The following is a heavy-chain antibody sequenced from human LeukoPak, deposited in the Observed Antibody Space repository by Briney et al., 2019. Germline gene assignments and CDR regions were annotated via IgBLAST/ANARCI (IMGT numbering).Heavy chain of an antibody. CDR3: ARKWTYTDAFDI. Sequence: GSLRLSCAASGFTFSSYSMNWVRQAPGKGLEWVSSISSSSSYIYYADSVKGRFTISRDNAKNSLYLQMNSLRAEDTAVYYCARKWTYTDAFDIWGQGTMVTVSS. D-gene: IGHD1-14*01. CDR1: GFTFSSYS. V-gene: IGHV3-21*01. J-gene: IGHJ3*02. CDR2: ISSSSSYI.